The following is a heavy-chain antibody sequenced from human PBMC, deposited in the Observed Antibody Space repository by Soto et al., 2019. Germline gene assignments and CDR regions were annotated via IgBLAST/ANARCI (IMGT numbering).Heavy chain of an antibody. J-gene: IGHJ6*02. CDR3: ARDVAAAVYYYYGMDV. V-gene: IGHV1-69*06. CDR2: IIPIFGTA. CDR1: GGTFSSYA. Sequence: SVKVSCKASGGTFSSYAISWVRQAPGQGLEWMGGIIPIFGTANYAQKFQGRVTITADKSTSTAYMELSSLRSEDTAVYYCARDVAAAVYYYYGMDVWGQGTTVTVSS. D-gene: IGHD6-13*01.